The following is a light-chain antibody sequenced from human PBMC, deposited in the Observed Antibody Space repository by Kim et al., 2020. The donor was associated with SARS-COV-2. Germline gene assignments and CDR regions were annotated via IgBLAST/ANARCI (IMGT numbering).Light chain of an antibody. CDR1: PRLLHRNASAH. V-gene: IGKV2-28*01. Sequence: PPSFSLFSSPRLLHRNASAHFVLYLQTPGQSPQLLIYLTSPPASGVPHRFSGSVSGTDFTLKISRVEAEDVVLYYCMQTLQPPLTFGQGTKVYIK. CDR2: LTS. J-gene: IGKJ1*01. CDR3: MQTLQPPLT.